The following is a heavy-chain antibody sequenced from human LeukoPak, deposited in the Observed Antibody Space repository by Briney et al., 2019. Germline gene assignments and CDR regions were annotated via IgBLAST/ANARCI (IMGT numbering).Heavy chain of an antibody. V-gene: IGHV3-15*01. J-gene: IGHJ4*02. CDR2: IKSKTDGGTT. CDR3: TTELVWFGVLAH. D-gene: IGHD3-10*01. CDR1: GFTFNNAW. Sequence: GGSLRLSCAVSGFTFNNAWMTWVRQAPGKGLEWVGRIKSKTDGGTTDYAAPVKDRFTISTDDSKSTLYLQMNSLQTEDTGVYYCTTELVWFGVLAHWGQGTLATVSS.